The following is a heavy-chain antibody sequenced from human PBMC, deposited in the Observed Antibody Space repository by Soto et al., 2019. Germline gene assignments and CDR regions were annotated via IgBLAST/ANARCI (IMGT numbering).Heavy chain of an antibody. J-gene: IGHJ4*02. V-gene: IGHV3-30-3*01. D-gene: IGHD2-15*01. Sequence: PGGSLRLSCAAPGFTFSSYAMHWVRQAPGKGLEWVAVISYDGSNKYYADSVKGRFTISRDNSKNTLYLQMNSLRAEDTAVYYCARAKSIVVVVADLGYWGQGTLVTVSS. CDR2: ISYDGSNK. CDR3: ARAKSIVVVVADLGY. CDR1: GFTFSSYA.